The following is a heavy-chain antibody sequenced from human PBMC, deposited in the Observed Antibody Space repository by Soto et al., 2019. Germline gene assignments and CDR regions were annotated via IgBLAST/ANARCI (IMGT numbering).Heavy chain of an antibody. CDR2: IKQDGIEK. D-gene: IGHD2-15*01. V-gene: IGHV3-7*01. J-gene: IGHJ4*02. CDR1: GFTFSSYW. Sequence: EVQLVESGGGLVQPGGSLRLSCAASGFTFSSYWMSWVRQAPGKGLEWVANIKQDGIEKYYVDSVKGRFTISRDNAKNSLYMKMNSLRAEDTAVYYCTRRIGYCSGGSCYHFDYWGQGTLVTVSS. CDR3: TRRIGYCSGGSCYHFDY.